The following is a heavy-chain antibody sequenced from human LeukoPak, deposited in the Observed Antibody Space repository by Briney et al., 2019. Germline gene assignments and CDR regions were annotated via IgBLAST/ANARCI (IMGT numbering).Heavy chain of an antibody. Sequence: SETLSLTCTVSGGSISHYYWSWVRQPPGKGLEWVGDIYYSGSTNDNPSFKSRVTISVDTSKNQFSLKLSSVPAADTAVYYCARGVMATIVQFDYWGQGTLVTVSS. D-gene: IGHD5-24*01. CDR3: ARGVMATIVQFDY. V-gene: IGHV4-59*01. CDR1: GGSISHYY. J-gene: IGHJ4*02. CDR2: IYYSGST.